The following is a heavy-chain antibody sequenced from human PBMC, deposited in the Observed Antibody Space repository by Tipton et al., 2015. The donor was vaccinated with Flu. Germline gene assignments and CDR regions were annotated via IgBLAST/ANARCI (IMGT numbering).Heavy chain of an antibody. CDR3: ARDHPPSITVLGEITDYFGMAV. CDR1: GFTFSDYY. J-gene: IGHJ6*02. V-gene: IGHV3-11*01. Sequence: SLRLSCAASGFTFSDYYMSWIRQLPGKGLEWVSHISSSGTTISYADSVKGRFTISRDNAKNSLYLQMNSLRAEDTAVYYCARDHPPSITVLGEITDYFGMAVWGQGTTVTVSS. D-gene: IGHD3-3*01. CDR2: ISSSGTTI.